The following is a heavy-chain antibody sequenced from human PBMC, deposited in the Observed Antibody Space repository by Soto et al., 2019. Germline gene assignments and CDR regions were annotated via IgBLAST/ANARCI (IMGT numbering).Heavy chain of an antibody. Sequence: SETLSLTCTVSGGSISSYYWSWIRQPPGKGLEWIGYIYYSGSTNYNPSLKSRVTISVDTSKNQFSLKLSSVTAADTAVYYCARVGQYCSGGSCYSDFDYWGQGTLVTVSS. V-gene: IGHV4-59*01. CDR3: ARVGQYCSGGSCYSDFDY. CDR2: IYYSGST. D-gene: IGHD2-15*01. CDR1: GGSISSYY. J-gene: IGHJ4*02.